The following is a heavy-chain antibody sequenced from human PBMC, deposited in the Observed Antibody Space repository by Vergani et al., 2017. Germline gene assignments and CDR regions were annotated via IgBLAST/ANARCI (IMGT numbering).Heavy chain of an antibody. D-gene: IGHD5-12*01. V-gene: IGHV3-30*01. CDR3: ARDGRGYSGYAD. Sequence: QVQLVESGGGVVQPGRSLRLSCAASGFTFSSYAMHWVRPAPGKGLEWVAVISYDGSNKYYADSVKGRFTISRDNSKNTLYLQMNSLRAEDTAVYYWARDGRGYSGYADWGQGTLVTVSS. CDR2: ISYDGSNK. CDR1: GFTFSSYA. J-gene: IGHJ4*02.